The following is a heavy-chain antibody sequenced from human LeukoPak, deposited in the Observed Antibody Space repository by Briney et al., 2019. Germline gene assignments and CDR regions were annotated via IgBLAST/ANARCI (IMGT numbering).Heavy chain of an antibody. J-gene: IGHJ4*02. CDR2: ISGSGGST. V-gene: IGHV3-23*01. CDR3: ANAIRTRGIAAAGLETPDY. Sequence: PGGSLRLSCAASGFTFSSYAMSWVRQAPGKGLEWVSAISGSGGSTYYADSVKGRFTISRDNSKNTLYLQMNSLRAEDTAVYYCANAIRTRGIAAAGLETPDYWGQGTLVTISS. CDR1: GFTFSSYA. D-gene: IGHD6-13*01.